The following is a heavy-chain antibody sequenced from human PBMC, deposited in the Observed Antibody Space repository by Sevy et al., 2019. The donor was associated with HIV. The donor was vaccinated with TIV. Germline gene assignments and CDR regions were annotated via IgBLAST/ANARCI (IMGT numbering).Heavy chain of an antibody. J-gene: IGHJ6*02. Sequence: SETLSLTCTVSGGSVSSGSYYWSWIRQPPGKGLEWIGYIYYSGSTNYNPSLKIRVTISVDTSKNQFSLKLSSVTAADTAVYYCARDRPHDYGDNYYYYGMDVWGQGTTVTVSS. CDR1: GGSVSSGSYY. D-gene: IGHD4-17*01. CDR3: ARDRPHDYGDNYYYYGMDV. CDR2: IYYSGST. V-gene: IGHV4-61*01.